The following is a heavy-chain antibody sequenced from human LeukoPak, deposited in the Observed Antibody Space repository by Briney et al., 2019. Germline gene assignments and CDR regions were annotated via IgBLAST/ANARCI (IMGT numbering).Heavy chain of an antibody. V-gene: IGHV3-7*03. CDR3: TRDRNIVVAGD. D-gene: IGHD2-21*01. Sequence: PGGSLRLSCAASGFTFSSYWMSWVRQAPGKGLEWVANIKQDGSEKYYVDSVKGRFTISRDNAKNSLYLQMNSLKTEDTAVYYCTRDRNIVVAGDWGQGTLVTVSS. J-gene: IGHJ4*02. CDR1: GFTFSSYW. CDR2: IKQDGSEK.